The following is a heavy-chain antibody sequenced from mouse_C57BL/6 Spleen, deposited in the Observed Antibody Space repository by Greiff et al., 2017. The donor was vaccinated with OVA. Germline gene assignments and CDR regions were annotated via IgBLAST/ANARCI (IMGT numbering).Heavy chain of an antibody. CDR3: ARAEDSYPGDYAMDY. V-gene: IGHV5-4*03. CDR1: GFTFSSYA. J-gene: IGHJ4*01. Sequence: DVMLVESGGGLVKPGGSLKLSCAASGFTFSSYAMSWVRQTPETRLEWVATISDGGSYTYYPDNVKGRFPISRYNAKNNLYLQMSHLKSEDTAMYYCARAEDSYPGDYAMDYWGQGTSVTVSS. D-gene: IGHD2-12*01. CDR2: ISDGGSYT.